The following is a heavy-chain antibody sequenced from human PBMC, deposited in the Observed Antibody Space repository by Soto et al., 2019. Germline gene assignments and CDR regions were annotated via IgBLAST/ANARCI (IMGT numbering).Heavy chain of an antibody. D-gene: IGHD3-16*02. CDR1: GYTFTSYA. J-gene: IGHJ4*02. Sequence: ASVKVSCKASGYTFTSYAMHWVRQAPGQRLEWMGWINAGNGNTKYSQKFQGRVTITRDTSASTAYMELSSLRSEDTAVYYCARGLDDYVWGSYRYAHFDYWGQGTLVTVSS. CDR2: INAGNGNT. V-gene: IGHV1-3*01. CDR3: ARGLDDYVWGSYRYAHFDY.